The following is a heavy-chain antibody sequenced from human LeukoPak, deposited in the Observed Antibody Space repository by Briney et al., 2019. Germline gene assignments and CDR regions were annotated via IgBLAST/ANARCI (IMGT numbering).Heavy chain of an antibody. Sequence: ASVKVSCKASGYTFTGYYMHWVRQAPGQGLEWMGRINPNSGGTNYAQRFQGRVTMTRDTSISTNYMELNKLRSDDTAVYYCAGVDGSGRSGALDIWGQGTMVTVSS. CDR1: GYTFTGYY. D-gene: IGHD6-19*01. V-gene: IGHV1-2*06. CDR2: INPNSGGT. CDR3: AGVDGSGRSGALDI. J-gene: IGHJ3*02.